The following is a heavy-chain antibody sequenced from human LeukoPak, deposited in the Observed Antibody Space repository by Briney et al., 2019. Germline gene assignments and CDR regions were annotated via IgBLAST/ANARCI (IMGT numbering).Heavy chain of an antibody. D-gene: IGHD1-14*01. V-gene: IGHV3-21*01. CDR2: IGPTGTDR. CDR1: GFTFSSCG. Sequence: GGSLRLSCAASGFTFSSCGFNWVRQAPGKGLEWVSSIGPTGTDRYYADSVRGRFTLSRDNAKHSMYLQMDSLRDEDTAVYYCATETIGRHYDYWGQGTLLTVSS. J-gene: IGHJ4*02. CDR3: ATETIGRHYDY.